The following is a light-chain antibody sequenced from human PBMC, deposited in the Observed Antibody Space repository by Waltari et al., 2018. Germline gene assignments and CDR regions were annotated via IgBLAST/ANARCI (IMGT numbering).Light chain of an antibody. Sequence: IVLTQSPGTLSLSPGERATLSCRASQSIPSNYLAWYQQRPGRPPRLLSYIASSRATGIPDRFSGSGSGTDFTLTISRLEPEDFAVYYCQQSGGSPFTFGPGTTVDI. J-gene: IGKJ3*01. V-gene: IGKV3-20*01. CDR3: QQSGGSPFT. CDR1: QSIPSNY. CDR2: IAS.